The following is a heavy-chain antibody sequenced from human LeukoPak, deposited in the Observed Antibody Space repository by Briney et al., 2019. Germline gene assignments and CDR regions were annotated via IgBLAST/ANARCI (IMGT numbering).Heavy chain of an antibody. D-gene: IGHD3-10*01. Sequence: GGSLRLSCAASGFTFSSYAMSWVRQAPGKGLEWVSAISGSGGSTYYADSVKGRFTISRDNSKNTLYLQMNSLRAEDTAVYYCAKLSSSYYYGSGILWGQGTLVTVSS. V-gene: IGHV3-23*01. CDR2: ISGSGGST. CDR3: AKLSSSYYYGSGIL. J-gene: IGHJ4*02. CDR1: GFTFSSYA.